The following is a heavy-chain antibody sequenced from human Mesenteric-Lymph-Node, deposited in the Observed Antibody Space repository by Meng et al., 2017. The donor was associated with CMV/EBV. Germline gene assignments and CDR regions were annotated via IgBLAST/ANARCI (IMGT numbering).Heavy chain of an antibody. CDR1: YTCIYYT. Sequence: YTCIYYTIQWVRQAPRQVPGWVGWINPGNGNTKYSEEFQGRVTFTRDTSASATYMELSGLRFEDTALYYCAGERGYCNGGSCSLPDYWGQGTLVTVSS. CDR2: INPGNGNT. D-gene: IGHD2-15*01. V-gene: IGHV1-3*01. J-gene: IGHJ4*02. CDR3: AGERGYCNGGSCSLPDY.